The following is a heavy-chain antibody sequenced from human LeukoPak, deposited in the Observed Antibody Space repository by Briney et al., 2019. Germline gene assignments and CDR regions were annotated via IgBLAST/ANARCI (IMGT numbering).Heavy chain of an antibody. V-gene: IGHV4-59*08. CDR3: ARPRYSSGWYAFDN. Sequence: SETLSLTCTVSGGSITGYYWGWIRQPPGKGLEWIGYIYYSGSTYYNPSLKSRVTISVDTSKNQFSQKLNSVTAADTAVYYCARPRYSSGWYAFDNWGQGTLVTVSS. J-gene: IGHJ4*02. CDR2: IYYSGST. CDR1: GGSITGYY. D-gene: IGHD6-19*01.